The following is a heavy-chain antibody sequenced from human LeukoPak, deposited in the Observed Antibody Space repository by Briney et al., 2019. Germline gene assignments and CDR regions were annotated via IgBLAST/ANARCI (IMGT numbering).Heavy chain of an antibody. Sequence: SQTLSLTCTVSGGSISSGGYYWSWIRQHPGKGLEWIGYIYYSGSTYYNPSLKSRVTISVDTSKNQSSLKLSSVTAADTAVYYCARDRTGCSGGSCHPSWFDPWGQGTLVTVSS. V-gene: IGHV4-31*03. CDR3: ARDRTGCSGGSCHPSWFDP. CDR2: IYYSGST. J-gene: IGHJ5*02. D-gene: IGHD2-15*01. CDR1: GGSISSGGYY.